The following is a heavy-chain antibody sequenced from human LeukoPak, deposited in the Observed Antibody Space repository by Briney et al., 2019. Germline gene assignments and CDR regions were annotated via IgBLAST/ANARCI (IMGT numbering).Heavy chain of an antibody. J-gene: IGHJ6*02. CDR1: GFTFGDYA. D-gene: IGHD3-3*01. V-gene: IGHV3-49*04. CDR3: TTDYDFWSGYYGYYYYGMDV. CDR2: IRSKAYGGTT. Sequence: GGSLRLSCTASGFTFGDYAMSWVRQAPGKGLEWVGFIRSKAYGGTTEYAASVKGRFTTSRDDSKSIAYLQMNSLKTEDTAVYYCTTDYDFWSGYYGYYYYGMDVWGQGTTVTVSS.